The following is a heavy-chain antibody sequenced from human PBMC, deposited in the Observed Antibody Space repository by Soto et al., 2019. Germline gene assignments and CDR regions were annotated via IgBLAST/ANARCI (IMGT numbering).Heavy chain of an antibody. Sequence: QVQLQESGPGLVKPSQTLSLTCTVSGGSISSGGYYWSWIRQHPGKGLEWLGYIYYSGSTYYNPTHXXRXXXXXXXXXXXXXXXXXXXXXXXXXXXXXXXXXXXXXHXGMDVWGQGTTVTVSS. CDR1: GGSISSGGYY. CDR3: XXXXXXXXXHXGMDV. V-gene: IGHV4-31*03. CDR2: IYYSGST. J-gene: IGHJ6*02.